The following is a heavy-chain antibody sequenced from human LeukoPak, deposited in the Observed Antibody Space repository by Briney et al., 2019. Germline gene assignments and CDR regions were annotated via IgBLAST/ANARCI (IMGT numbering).Heavy chain of an antibody. Sequence: ASETLSLTCTVSGGSISSHYWSWIRQPPGKGLEWIGYIYYSGSTNYNPSLKSRVTISVDTSKNQFSLKLSSVTAADTAVYYCASGYCSSTSCLRYWGQGTLVTVSS. CDR1: GGSISSHY. V-gene: IGHV4-59*11. CDR3: ASGYCSSTSCLRY. J-gene: IGHJ4*02. D-gene: IGHD2-2*01. CDR2: IYYSGST.